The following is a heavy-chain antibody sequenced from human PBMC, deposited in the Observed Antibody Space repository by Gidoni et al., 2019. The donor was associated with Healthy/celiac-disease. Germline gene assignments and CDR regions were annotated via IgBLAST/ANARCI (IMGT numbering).Heavy chain of an antibody. CDR1: GGSISSSSYY. J-gene: IGHJ4*02. CDR3: ARLYGDYYFDY. D-gene: IGHD4-17*01. CDR2: IYYSGST. V-gene: IGHV4-39*01. Sequence: QLQLQESGPGLVKPSETLSLPCTVSGGSISSSSYYWGWIRQPPGKGLEWIGSIYYSGSTYYNPSLKSRVTISVDTSKNQFSLKLSSVTAADTAVYYCARLYGDYYFDYWGQGTLVTVSS.